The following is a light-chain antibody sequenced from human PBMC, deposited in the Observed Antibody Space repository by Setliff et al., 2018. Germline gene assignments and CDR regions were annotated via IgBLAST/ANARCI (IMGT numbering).Light chain of an antibody. V-gene: IGLV2-8*01. CDR2: EVS. CDR3: SAYAGSNNWGV. J-gene: IGLJ1*01. CDR1: SSDVGGYDY. Sequence: QSALTQPPSASGSPGQSVTISCTGTSSDVGGYDYVSWYQQHPGKAPKLLIYEVSTRPSGVPDRFSGSKSGNTASLTVSGLQAEDEADYYCSAYAGSNNWGVFGTGTQLTVL.